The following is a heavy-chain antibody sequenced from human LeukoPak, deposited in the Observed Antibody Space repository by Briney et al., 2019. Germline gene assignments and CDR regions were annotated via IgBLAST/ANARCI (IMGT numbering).Heavy chain of an antibody. CDR3: ARPYCGGDCYSGAFDI. CDR2: INHSGST. V-gene: IGHV4-34*01. CDR1: GGSFSGYY. Sequence: SETLSLTCAVYGGSFSGYYWSWIRQPPGKGLEWIGEINHSGSTNYNPSLKSRVTISVGTSKNQFSLKLSSVTAADTAVYYCARPYCGGDCYSGAFDIWGQGTMVTVSS. J-gene: IGHJ3*02. D-gene: IGHD2-21*02.